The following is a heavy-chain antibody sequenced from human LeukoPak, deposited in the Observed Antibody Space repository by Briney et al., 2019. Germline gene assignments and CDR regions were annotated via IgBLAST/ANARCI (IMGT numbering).Heavy chain of an antibody. Sequence: PGGSLRLSCAASGSTFSSYAMSWVRQAPGKGLEWVSAINGGAGSTYYADSVKGRFTISRDNSKNTLFLQMNSLRAEDTAVYYCARDGFAETTMGGPTTVDYWGQGTLVTVSS. CDR3: ARDGFAETTMGGPTTVDY. J-gene: IGHJ4*02. V-gene: IGHV3-23*01. CDR2: INGGAGST. D-gene: IGHD1-14*01. CDR1: GSTFSSYA.